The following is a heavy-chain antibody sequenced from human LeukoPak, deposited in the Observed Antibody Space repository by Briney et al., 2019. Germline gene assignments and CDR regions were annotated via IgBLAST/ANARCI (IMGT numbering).Heavy chain of an antibody. CDR2: INQSGST. D-gene: IGHD4-23*01. CDR1: GGSLSGLY. Sequence: PSETLSLTCAVYGGSLSGLYWSWIRQPPGKGLEWIGEINQSGSTNQYPSLKSRVTISVDTSKNQFSLKLSSVTAADTAVYYCARHDYRGINDGMDVWGQGTTVTVSS. J-gene: IGHJ6*02. CDR3: ARHDYRGINDGMDV. V-gene: IGHV4-34*01.